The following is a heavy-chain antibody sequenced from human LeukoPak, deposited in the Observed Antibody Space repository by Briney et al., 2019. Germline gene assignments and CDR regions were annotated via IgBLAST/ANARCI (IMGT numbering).Heavy chain of an antibody. J-gene: IGHJ4*02. CDR2: ISYDGSNK. Sequence: GGSLRLSCAASGFTFSSYAVHWVRQAPGKGLEWVAVISYDGSNKYYADSVKGRFTISRDNSKNTLYLQMNSLRAEDTAVYYCASLGVTMIVVERAFDIWGQGILVTVSS. CDR1: GFTFSSYA. D-gene: IGHD3-22*01. CDR3: ASLGVTMIVVERAFDI. V-gene: IGHV3-30-3*01.